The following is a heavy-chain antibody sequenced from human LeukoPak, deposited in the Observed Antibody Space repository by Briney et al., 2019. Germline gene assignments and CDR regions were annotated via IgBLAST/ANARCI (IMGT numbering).Heavy chain of an antibody. Sequence: SVKVSCKASGGTFSRYGISWVRQAPGQGLEWMGGIIPLFGTPNYAQKFQGRVTITADESTSTAYMELSSLRFEDTAVYYCARDWNYESSGYFYYYWGQGTLVTVSS. CDR1: GGTFSRYG. J-gene: IGHJ4*02. CDR2: IIPLFGTP. CDR3: ARDWNYESSGYFYYY. D-gene: IGHD3-22*01. V-gene: IGHV1-69*13.